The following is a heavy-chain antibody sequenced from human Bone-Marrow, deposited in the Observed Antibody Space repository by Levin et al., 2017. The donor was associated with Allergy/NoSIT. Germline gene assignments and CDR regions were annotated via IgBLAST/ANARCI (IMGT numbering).Heavy chain of an antibody. CDR1: GFTFSSYA. Sequence: LSLTCAASGFTFSSYAMHWVRQAPGKGLEWVAVISYDGSNKYYADSVKGRFTISRDNSKNTLYLQMNSLRAEDTAVYYCARDGLVGVTSDYYYYGMDVWGQGTTVTVSS. J-gene: IGHJ6*02. CDR2: ISYDGSNK. CDR3: ARDGLVGVTSDYYYYGMDV. D-gene: IGHD2-21*02. V-gene: IGHV3-30-3*01.